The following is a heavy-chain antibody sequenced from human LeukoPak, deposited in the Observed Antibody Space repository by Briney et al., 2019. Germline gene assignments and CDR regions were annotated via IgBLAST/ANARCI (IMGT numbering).Heavy chain of an antibody. CDR2: IRYDGSNK. CDR1: GFTFNTYG. V-gene: IGHV3-30*02. J-gene: IGHJ4*02. CDR3: GTGNIAAVGGDY. D-gene: IGHD6-13*01. Sequence: PGGSLRLSCAASGFTFNTYGMHWVRQAPGKGLEWVAFIRYDGSNKYYADSVKGRFTISRDNSKNTLYLQMNSLRAKDTAVYYCGTGNIAAVGGDYWGQGTLVTVSS.